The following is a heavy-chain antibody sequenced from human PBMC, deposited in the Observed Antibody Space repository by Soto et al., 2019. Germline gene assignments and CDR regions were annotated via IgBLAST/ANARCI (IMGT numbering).Heavy chain of an antibody. D-gene: IGHD4-17*01. CDR1: GGTFSSYG. CDR3: ARGFPYGEYNDYYYGMDV. CDR2: IIPDFGTA. J-gene: IGHJ6*02. V-gene: IGHV1-69*13. Sequence: AASVKVSCKASGGTFSSYGINWVRQAPGQGLEWMGGIIPDFGTANYAQRFHGRVTITADESTSTVYMEVISLRSEDTAVYYCARGFPYGEYNDYYYGMDVWGQGTTVTVSS.